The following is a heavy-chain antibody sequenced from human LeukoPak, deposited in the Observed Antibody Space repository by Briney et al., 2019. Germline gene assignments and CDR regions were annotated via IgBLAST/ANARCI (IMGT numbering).Heavy chain of an antibody. Sequence: GGSLRLSCAASGFTFSSYGMSWVRQAPGKGLEWVAFIRYNGNNQYYADSVKGRFTISRDNSKNTLYLQMNSLRAEDTAVYYCAKGGSLTTVTHFDYWGQGTLVTVSS. CDR2: IRYNGNNQ. CDR3: AKGGSLTTVTHFDY. CDR1: GFTFSSYG. V-gene: IGHV3-30*02. D-gene: IGHD4-17*01. J-gene: IGHJ4*02.